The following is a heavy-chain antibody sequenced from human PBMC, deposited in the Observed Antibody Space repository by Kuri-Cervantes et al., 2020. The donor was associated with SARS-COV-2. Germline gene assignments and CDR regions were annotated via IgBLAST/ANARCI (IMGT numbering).Heavy chain of an antibody. Sequence: LSLTCAASGFTFDDYAMHWVRQAPGKGLEWVSGISWNSGSIGYADSVKGRFTISRDNAKNSLYLQMNSLRAEDMALYYCARDKDGIEEFDYWGQGTLVTVSS. CDR3: ARDKDGIEEFDY. J-gene: IGHJ4*02. D-gene: IGHD5-24*01. V-gene: IGHV3-9*03. CDR2: ISWNSGSI. CDR1: GFTFDDYA.